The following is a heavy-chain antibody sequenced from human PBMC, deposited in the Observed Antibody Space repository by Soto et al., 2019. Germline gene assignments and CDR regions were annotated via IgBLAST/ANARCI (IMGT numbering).Heavy chain of an antibody. D-gene: IGHD3-3*01. Sequence: GGSLRLSCAGSGFTFSTYSMNWARQAPGKGLEWVSYISGPGNTIHYADSVKGRFTISRDNAKDSLYLQMNSLRVEDTAVYFCARKFFGGNLYYMDVWGKGTTVTVSS. V-gene: IGHV3-48*01. CDR1: GFTFSTYS. J-gene: IGHJ6*03. CDR3: ARKFFGGNLYYMDV. CDR2: ISGPGNTI.